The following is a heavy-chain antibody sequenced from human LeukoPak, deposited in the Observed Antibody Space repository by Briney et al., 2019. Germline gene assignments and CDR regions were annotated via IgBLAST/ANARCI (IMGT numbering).Heavy chain of an antibody. Sequence: PGGSLRLSCAASGFTFSGSAMHWVRQASGKGLEWVGRIRSKANSYATAYAASVKGRFTISRDDSKNSLYLQMNSLKTEDTAVYYCARGRWPLDYWGQGTLVTVSS. V-gene: IGHV3-73*01. CDR2: IRSKANSYAT. CDR3: ARGRWPLDY. D-gene: IGHD4-23*01. CDR1: GFTFSGSA. J-gene: IGHJ4*02.